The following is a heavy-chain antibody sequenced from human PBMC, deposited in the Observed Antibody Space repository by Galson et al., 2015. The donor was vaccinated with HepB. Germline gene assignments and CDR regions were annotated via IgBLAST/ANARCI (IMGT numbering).Heavy chain of an antibody. J-gene: IGHJ6*02. Sequence: SVKVSCKASGGTLITYAISWVRQAPGQGLEWMGGIIPILGTAHHAQKFQGRVTITADESTSTVYMELSSLRSDDTAVYYCANKYIVVVPSAINYYYGLDVWGQGTTVTVSS. D-gene: IGHD2-2*01. V-gene: IGHV1-69*13. CDR3: ANKYIVVVPSAINYYYGLDV. CDR2: IIPILGTA. CDR1: GGTLITYA.